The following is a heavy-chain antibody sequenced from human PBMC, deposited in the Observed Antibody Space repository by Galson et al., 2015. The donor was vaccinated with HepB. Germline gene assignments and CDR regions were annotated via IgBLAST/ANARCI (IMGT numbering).Heavy chain of an antibody. J-gene: IGHJ4*02. V-gene: IGHV3-30-3*01. Sequence: SLRLSCAASGFTFSSYAMHWVRQAPGKGLEWVAVISYDGSNKYYADSVKGRFTISRDNSKNTLYLQMNSLRAEDTAVYYCARDQGHCGGDCYYAYWGQGTLVTVSS. CDR1: GFTFSSYA. CDR2: ISYDGSNK. D-gene: IGHD2-21*02. CDR3: ARDQGHCGGDCYYAY.